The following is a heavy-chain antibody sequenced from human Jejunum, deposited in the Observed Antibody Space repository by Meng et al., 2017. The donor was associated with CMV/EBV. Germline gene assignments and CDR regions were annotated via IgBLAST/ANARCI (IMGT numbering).Heavy chain of an antibody. CDR2: ISGDSGTI. D-gene: IGHD3/OR15-3a*01. V-gene: IGHV3-48*04. CDR3: ARGKDWTYFDY. Sequence: AAAGFTVSSYSRNWVRQAPGKGLEWVSYISGDSGTIYYADSVKGRFTISRDNAKSSLYLQMNTLRAEDAAVYYCARGKDWTYFDYWGQGTLVTVSS. CDR1: GFTVSSYS. J-gene: IGHJ4*02.